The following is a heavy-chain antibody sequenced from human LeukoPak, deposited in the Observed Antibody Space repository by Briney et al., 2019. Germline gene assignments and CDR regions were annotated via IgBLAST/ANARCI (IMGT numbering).Heavy chain of an antibody. V-gene: IGHV1-69*13. CDR3: ARGPIAAAGTWHNWFDP. J-gene: IGHJ5*02. CDR1: GGTFSSYA. CDR2: IIPIFGTA. Sequence: SVKVSCKASGGTFSSYAISWVRQAPGQGLEWMGGIIPIFGTANYAQKFQGRVTITADESTSTAYMELSSLRSEDTAVYYCARGPIAAAGTWHNWFDPWGQGTLVTVSS. D-gene: IGHD6-13*01.